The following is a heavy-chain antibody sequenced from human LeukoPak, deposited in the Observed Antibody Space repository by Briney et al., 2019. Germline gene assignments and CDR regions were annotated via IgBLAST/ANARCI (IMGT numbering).Heavy chain of an antibody. CDR2: ISGSGGST. Sequence: GGSLRLSCAASGFTFSNYAMSWVRQAPGKGLEWVSGISGSGGSTYYADSVKGRFTISRDNAKNTLYLQMNSLRAEDTAVYYCARGLKDYGSGSYQYYYYYMDVWGKGTTVTVSS. CDR1: GFTFSNYA. J-gene: IGHJ6*03. D-gene: IGHD3-10*01. V-gene: IGHV3-23*01. CDR3: ARGLKDYGSGSYQYYYYYMDV.